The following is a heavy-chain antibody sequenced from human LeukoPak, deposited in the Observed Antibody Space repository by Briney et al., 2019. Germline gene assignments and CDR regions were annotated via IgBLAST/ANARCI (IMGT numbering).Heavy chain of an antibody. CDR3: ARDFGRTSDWQPRLYYGMDV. Sequence: GGSLRLSCAASGFTFKSYTMNWVRQAPGKGLEWVSSITSSLSYISYADSVKGRFTISRDNARNSLSLQMSSLRAEDTAVYYCARDFGRTSDWQPRLYYGMDVWGQGTTVTVSS. D-gene: IGHD2-2*01. V-gene: IGHV3-21*01. CDR1: GFTFKSYT. J-gene: IGHJ6*02. CDR2: ITSSLSYI.